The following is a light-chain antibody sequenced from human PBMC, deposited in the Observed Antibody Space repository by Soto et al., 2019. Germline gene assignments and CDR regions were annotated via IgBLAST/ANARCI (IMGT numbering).Light chain of an antibody. J-gene: IGKJ1*01. CDR3: QHFGSSLRT. CDR2: GTS. CDR1: QSFSSHF. V-gene: IGKV3-20*01. Sequence: IVLTQSPGTLSLSPGDRATLSCRASQSFSSHFLAWYQQKPGQAPRLLIHGTSSRATGIPDRFSGSGSGTDFALTINSREPEDFAVYYCQHFGSSLRTFGQGTKVEIK.